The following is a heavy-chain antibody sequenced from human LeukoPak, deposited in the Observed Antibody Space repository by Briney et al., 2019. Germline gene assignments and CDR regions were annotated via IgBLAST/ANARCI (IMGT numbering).Heavy chain of an antibody. V-gene: IGHV3-20*04. D-gene: IGHD3-10*01. J-gene: IGHJ6*03. CDR1: GFTFNDYG. CDR3: ARVRVGYYGSGSYYHYYYYMDV. Sequence: GGSLRLSCAASGFTFNDYGMSWVRQAPGKGLEWVSGINWNGGRTGYADSMKGRFIISRDNAKNSLYLQMNSLRAEDTAVYYCARVRVGYYGSGSYYHYYYYMDVWGKGTTVTISS. CDR2: INWNGGRT.